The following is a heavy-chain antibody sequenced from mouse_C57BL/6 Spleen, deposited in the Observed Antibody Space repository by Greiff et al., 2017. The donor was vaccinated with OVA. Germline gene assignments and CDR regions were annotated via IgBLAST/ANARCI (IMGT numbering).Heavy chain of an antibody. CDR1: GFTFSSYT. CDR3: ARQLTGYWYFDV. J-gene: IGHJ1*03. V-gene: IGHV5-9*01. Sequence: EVKLMESGGGLVKPGGSLKLSCAASGFTFSSYTMSWVRQTPEKRLEWVATISGGGGNTYYPDSVKGRFTISRDNAKNTLYLQMSSLRSEDTALYYCARQLTGYWYFDVWGTGTTVTVSS. D-gene: IGHD4-1*01. CDR2: ISGGGGNT.